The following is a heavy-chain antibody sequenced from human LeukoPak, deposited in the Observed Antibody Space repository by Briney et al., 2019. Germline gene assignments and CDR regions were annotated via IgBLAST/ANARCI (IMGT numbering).Heavy chain of an antibody. D-gene: IGHD3-10*01. Sequence: SETLSLTCAVYGGSFSGYYWSWIRQPPGKGLEWIGEINHSGSTNYNPSLKSRVTISVDTSKNQFSLKLGSVTAADTAVYYCAKGWFGEADWGQGTLVTVSS. CDR2: INHSGST. V-gene: IGHV4-34*01. J-gene: IGHJ4*02. CDR3: AKGWFGEAD. CDR1: GGSFSGYY.